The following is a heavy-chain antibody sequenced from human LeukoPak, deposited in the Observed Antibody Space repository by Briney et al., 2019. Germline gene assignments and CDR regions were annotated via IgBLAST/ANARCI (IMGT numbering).Heavy chain of an antibody. CDR2: ISYDGSNK. V-gene: IGHV3-30*18. Sequence: PGRSLRLSCAASGLTFSSYGMHWVRQAPGKGLEWVAVISYDGSNKYYADSVKGRFTISRDNSKNTLYLQMNSLRAEDTAVYYCAKKSDSSGYYYSSADAFDIWGQGTMVTVSS. D-gene: IGHD3-22*01. CDR3: AKKSDSSGYYYSSADAFDI. CDR1: GLTFSSYG. J-gene: IGHJ3*02.